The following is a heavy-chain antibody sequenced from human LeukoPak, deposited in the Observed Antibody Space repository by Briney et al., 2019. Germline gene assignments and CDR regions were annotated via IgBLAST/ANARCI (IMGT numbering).Heavy chain of an antibody. CDR2: ISAYNGNT. CDR3: ARSSGSYSVNWFDP. CDR1: GYTFTSYG. D-gene: IGHD1-26*01. J-gene: IGHJ5*02. V-gene: IGHV1-18*01. Sequence: ASVKVSCKASGYTFTSYGISWVRQAPGQGLEWMGWISAYNGNTNYAQKLQGGVTMTTDTSTSTAYMELRSLRSDDTAVYYCARSSGSYSVNWFDPWGQGTLVTVSS.